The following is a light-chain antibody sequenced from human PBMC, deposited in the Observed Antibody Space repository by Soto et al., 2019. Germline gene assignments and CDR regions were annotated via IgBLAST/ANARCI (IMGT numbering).Light chain of an antibody. CDR1: QSVSSN. CDR3: QHYNNWPPWT. J-gene: IGKJ1*01. V-gene: IGKV3-15*01. CDR2: GAS. Sequence: EIVMTQSPLTLSASPGERATFSCRASQSVSSNLAWYQQKPGQAPRLLIYGASIRATGIPARFSGSGSGTEFTLTISSLQSEDFAVYYCQHYNNWPPWTFGQGTKVDIK.